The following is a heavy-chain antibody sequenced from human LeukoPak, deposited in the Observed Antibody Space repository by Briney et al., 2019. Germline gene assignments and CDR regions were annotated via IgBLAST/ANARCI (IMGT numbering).Heavy chain of an antibody. D-gene: IGHD5-24*01. CDR1: GFTISTYA. Sequence: GGSLRLSCAASGFTISTYAMTWVRQAPGKGLDWVSSITSSGATTYYADSVKGRFTISRDISKNTLYLQMNSLTAEDSAVYYCAKEFIAGDGHVDCDSWGQGTLVTVSS. CDR3: AKEFIAGDGHVDCDS. J-gene: IGHJ4*02. V-gene: IGHV3-23*01. CDR2: ITSSGATT.